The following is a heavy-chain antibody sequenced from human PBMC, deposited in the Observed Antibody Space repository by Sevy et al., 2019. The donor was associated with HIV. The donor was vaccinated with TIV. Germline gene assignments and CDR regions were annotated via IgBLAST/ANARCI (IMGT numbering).Heavy chain of an antibody. CDR2: ISLDGGNQ. V-gene: IGHV3-30-3*01. CDR1: GFTFNAFS. Sequence: GGSLRLSCAASGFTFNAFSMHWVRQAPGKGLEWVATISLDGGNQHYADSVRGRFTISRDNSQNALFLQMNSLGPDDTALYYCALERLSSNVAEYFQNWGQGALVTVSS. CDR3: ALERLSSNVAEYFQN. J-gene: IGHJ1*01. D-gene: IGHD1-1*01.